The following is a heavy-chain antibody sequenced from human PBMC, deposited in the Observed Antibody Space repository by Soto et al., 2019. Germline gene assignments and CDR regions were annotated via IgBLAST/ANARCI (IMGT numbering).Heavy chain of an antibody. D-gene: IGHD6-13*01. V-gene: IGHV4-59*05. CDR2: IYYSGST. J-gene: IGHJ5*02. CDR1: GGSINTYY. CDR3: ARHFYSSWRPNWFDP. Sequence: PSETLSLTCAVSGGSINTYYWSWIRQPPGKGLEWIGSIYYSGSTYYNPSLKSRVTISVDTSKNQFSLKLSSVTAADTAVYYCARHFYSSWRPNWFDPWGQGTLVTVSS.